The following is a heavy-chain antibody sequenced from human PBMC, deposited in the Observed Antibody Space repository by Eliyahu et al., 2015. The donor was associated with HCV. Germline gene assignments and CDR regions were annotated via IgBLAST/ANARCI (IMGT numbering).Heavy chain of an antibody. D-gene: IGHD4-17*01. CDR2: INPSGGST. Sequence: HPPGQGLEWMGIINPSGGSTSYAQKFQGRVTMTRDTSTSTVYMELSSLRSEDTAVYYCALAYPATTVTTIGGTEYYGMDVWGQGTTVTVSS. V-gene: IGHV1-46*01. J-gene: IGHJ6*02. CDR3: ALAYPATTVTTIGGTEYYGMDV.